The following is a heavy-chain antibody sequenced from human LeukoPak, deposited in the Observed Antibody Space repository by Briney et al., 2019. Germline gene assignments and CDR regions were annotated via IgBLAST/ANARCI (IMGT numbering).Heavy chain of an antibody. V-gene: IGHV1-46*01. CDR2: INPSGGST. D-gene: IGHD6-13*01. CDR1: GYTFTSYY. Sequence: ASEKVSCKASGYTFTSYYMHWVRQAPGQGLEWMGIINPSGGSTSYAQKFQGRVTMTRDTSTSTAYMELRSLRSDDTAVYYCARDYSSSSDWFDPWGQGTLVTVSS. CDR3: ARDYSSSSDWFDP. J-gene: IGHJ5*02.